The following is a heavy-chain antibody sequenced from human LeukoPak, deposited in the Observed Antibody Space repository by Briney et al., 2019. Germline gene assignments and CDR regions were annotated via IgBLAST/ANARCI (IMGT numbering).Heavy chain of an antibody. CDR2: IIPIFGTA. V-gene: IGHV1-69*05. J-gene: IGHJ4*02. Sequence: ASVKVSCKASGGTFSSYAISWVRQAPGQGLEWMGRIIPIFGTANYAQKFQGRVTITTDESTSTAYMELSSLRSEDTAVYYCARDVEAIFDYWGQGTLVTVSS. CDR1: GGTFSSYA. D-gene: IGHD2-21*01. CDR3: ARDVEAIFDY.